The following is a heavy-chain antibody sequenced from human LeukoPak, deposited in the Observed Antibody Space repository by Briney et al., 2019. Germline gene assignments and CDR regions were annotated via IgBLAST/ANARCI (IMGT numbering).Heavy chain of an antibody. CDR2: ISYDGSNK. J-gene: IGHJ4*02. Sequence: PGRSLRLSCAASGFTFSSYAMHWVRQAPGKGLEWVAVISYDGSNKYYADSVKGRFTISRDNSKNTLYLQMNSLRAEDTAVYYCARGTVAGTDWGKGTLVTVSS. D-gene: IGHD6-19*01. CDR1: GFTFSSYA. V-gene: IGHV3-30-3*01. CDR3: ARGTVAGTD.